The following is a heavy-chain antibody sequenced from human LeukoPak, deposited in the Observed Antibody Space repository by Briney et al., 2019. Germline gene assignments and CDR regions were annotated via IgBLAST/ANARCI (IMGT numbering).Heavy chain of an antibody. J-gene: IGHJ4*02. CDR1: GYTFTSYG. CDR3: ARDPGYGDYVDLLFDY. D-gene: IGHD4-17*01. CDR2: ISAYNGNT. V-gene: IGHV1-18*01. Sequence: GASVKVSCKASGYTFTSYGISWVRQAPGQGLEWMRWISAYNGNTNYAQKLQGRVTMTTDTSTSTAYMELRSLRSDDTAVYYCARDPGYGDYVDLLFDYWGQGTLVTVSS.